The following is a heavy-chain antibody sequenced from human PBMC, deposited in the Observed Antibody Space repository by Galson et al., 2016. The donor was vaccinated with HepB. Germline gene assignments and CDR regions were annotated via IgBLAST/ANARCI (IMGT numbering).Heavy chain of an antibody. J-gene: IGHJ6*02. CDR2: ISVVNGDT. V-gene: IGHV1-3*01. CDR3: ARAQSGWGDMDV. CDR1: GYIFTNYA. D-gene: IGHD6-19*01. Sequence: SCKASGYIFTNYAMYWVRPAPGQRLEWMGWISVVNGDTRYSHKFQGRVTFTRDTSASTVHMELSSLRSEDTAVYYCARAQSGWGDMDVWGQGTTVAVSS.